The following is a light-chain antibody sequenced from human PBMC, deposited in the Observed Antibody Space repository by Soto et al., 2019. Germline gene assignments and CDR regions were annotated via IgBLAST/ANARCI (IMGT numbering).Light chain of an antibody. CDR3: QQAYSFPIT. CDR1: DGSSTR. J-gene: IGKJ5*01. CDR2: AAS. V-gene: IGKV1D-12*01. Sequence: DIEMSQSPSSVSACVGXRVTITCPASDGSSTRLEWYEQKPEKAPKLLIYAASTLQSGAPSRFSGNGSGTDFTPIISSLQPEDSATYYCQQAYSFPITFGQGTRLEIK.